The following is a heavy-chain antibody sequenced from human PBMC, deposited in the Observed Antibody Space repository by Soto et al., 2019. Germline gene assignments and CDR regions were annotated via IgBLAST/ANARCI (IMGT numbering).Heavy chain of an antibody. J-gene: IGHJ4*02. CDR1: RGSISNYF. D-gene: IGHD3-22*01. CDR3: AGQSYESRGYYYAY. CDR2: ISYSGTT. V-gene: IGHV4-59*08. Sequence: SETLSLTCTVSRGSISNYFWTWIRQPPGRGLEWIGYISYSGTTYYNSSLKSRVTISVDTSKSQFSLKLRSVTAADTAVYYCAGQSYESRGYYYAYWGQGTLVTVSS.